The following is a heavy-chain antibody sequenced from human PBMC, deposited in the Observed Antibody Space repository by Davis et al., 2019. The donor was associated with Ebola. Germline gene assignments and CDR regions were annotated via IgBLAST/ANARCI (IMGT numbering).Heavy chain of an antibody. V-gene: IGHV4-39*01. D-gene: IGHD3-10*01. J-gene: IGHJ4*02. CDR1: GGSISSSSYY. CDR2: IYYSGST. CDR3: ARVDYYGSGSFDY. Sequence: SETLSLTCTVSGGSISSSSYYWGRLRQPPGKGLEWVGSIYYSGSTYYNPSLKSRVTISVDTSKNPFPLKLSSVTAADTAVYYCARVDYYGSGSFDYWGQGTLVTVSS.